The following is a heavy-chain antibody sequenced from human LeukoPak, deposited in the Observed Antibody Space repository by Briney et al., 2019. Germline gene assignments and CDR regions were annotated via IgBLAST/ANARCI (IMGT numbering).Heavy chain of an antibody. CDR2: IGGSGDFT. V-gene: IGHV3-23*01. CDR3: AKADRGWGVITKD. Sequence: QAGGSLRLSCAASGFTFSSYAMSWVRQAPGKGLEWVSAIGGSGDFTYYAECVKGRFTISRDNSKKTLYLQMNSLRAEDTAVYYCAKADRGWGVITKDWGQGTLVTVSS. D-gene: IGHD3-10*01. J-gene: IGHJ4*02. CDR1: GFTFSSYA.